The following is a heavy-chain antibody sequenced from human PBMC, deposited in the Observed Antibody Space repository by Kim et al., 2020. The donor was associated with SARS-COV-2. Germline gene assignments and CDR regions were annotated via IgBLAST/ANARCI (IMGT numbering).Heavy chain of an antibody. Sequence: GGSLRLSCAASGFTFGDYAMHWVRQAPGKGLEWVSGISWNSGTIDYADSVKGRFTVSRDNAKNSLYLQMNSLRAEDTALYYCAKVGSLHYYDSSGSFSISFDYWGQGTLVTVSS. CDR3: AKVGSLHYYDSSGSFSISFDY. V-gene: IGHV3-9*01. J-gene: IGHJ4*02. CDR2: ISWNSGTI. D-gene: IGHD3-22*01. CDR1: GFTFGDYA.